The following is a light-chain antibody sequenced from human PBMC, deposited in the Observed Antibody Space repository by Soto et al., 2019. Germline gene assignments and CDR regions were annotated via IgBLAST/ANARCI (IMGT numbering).Light chain of an antibody. V-gene: IGKV3-15*01. Sequence: DTVMTQSPATLSVSPGESATLSCRASQSVSSKLAWYQQRAGQAPRLLIYGASTRATGIPARFSGSGSGTEFTLTISSLQSEDFAVYYCQQYDIWPRTFGQGTKV. CDR3: QQYDIWPRT. CDR1: QSVSSK. CDR2: GAS. J-gene: IGKJ1*01.